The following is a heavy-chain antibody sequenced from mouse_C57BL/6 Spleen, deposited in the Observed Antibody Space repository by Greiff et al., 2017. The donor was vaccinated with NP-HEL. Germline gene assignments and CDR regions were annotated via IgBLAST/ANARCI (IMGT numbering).Heavy chain of an antibody. D-gene: IGHD3-2*02. Sequence: EVQLQESGPELVKPGASVKISCKASGYSFTDYNMNWVKQSNGKSLEWIGVINPNYGTTSYNQKFKGKATLTVEQSSRTAYIKLNSLTSEDSAVYDVARRGLRLLHDYAMDYWGQGTSVTVSS. CDR2: INPNYGTT. J-gene: IGHJ4*01. CDR3: ARRGLRLLHDYAMDY. V-gene: IGHV1-39*01. CDR1: GYSFTDYN.